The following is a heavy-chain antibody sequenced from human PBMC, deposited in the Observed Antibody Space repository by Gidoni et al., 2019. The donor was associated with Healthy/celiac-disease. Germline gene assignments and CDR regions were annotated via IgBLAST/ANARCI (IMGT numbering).Heavy chain of an antibody. CDR1: GVSLTSGGYS. D-gene: IGHD3-10*01. CDR3: ARVSKEYYGSGSYFAP. Sequence: QLQLQESGSVLVKPSQTLSLTCAVSGVSLTSGGYSWSWIRQPPGKGLEWIGYIYHSGSTYYNPSLKSRVTISVDRSKNQFSLKLSSVTAADTAVDYCARVSKEYYGSGSYFAPWGQGTLVTVSS. CDR2: IYHSGST. J-gene: IGHJ5*02. V-gene: IGHV4-30-2*01.